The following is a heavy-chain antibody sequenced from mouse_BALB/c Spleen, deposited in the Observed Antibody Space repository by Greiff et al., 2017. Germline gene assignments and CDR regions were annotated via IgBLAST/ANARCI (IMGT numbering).Heavy chain of an antibody. CDR1: GFTFKTTY. Sequence: EVQLQQSGAGLLKPGASVKLSSPASGFTFKTTYMHWVKQRPERGLEWIGRIDPANGNTKYDPKFQGKATITADTSSNTAYLQLSSLTSEDTAVYYGARGGAFDYWGQGTTLTVSS. CDR3: ARGGAFDY. J-gene: IGHJ2*01. CDR2: IDPANGNT. V-gene: IGHV14-3*02.